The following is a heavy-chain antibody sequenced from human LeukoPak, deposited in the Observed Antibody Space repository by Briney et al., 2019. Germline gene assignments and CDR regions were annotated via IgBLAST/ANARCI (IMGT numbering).Heavy chain of an antibody. D-gene: IGHD3-3*01. CDR1: GYTFTSYD. V-gene: IGHV1-8*03. CDR2: MYPNNGNT. CDR3: ARAGSITIFGVVIMAAFDI. J-gene: IGHJ3*02. Sequence: GASVTVSCKSSGYTFTSYDINWVRQATGQGLEWMGWMYPNNGNTGYAQKFQDRVTITRNTSISTAYMELRSLRSEDTAVYYCARAGSITIFGVVIMAAFDIWGQGTMATVSS.